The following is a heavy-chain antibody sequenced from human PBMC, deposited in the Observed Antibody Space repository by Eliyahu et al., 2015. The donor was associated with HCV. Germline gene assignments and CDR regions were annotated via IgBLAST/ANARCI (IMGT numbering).Heavy chain of an antibody. D-gene: IGHD6-19*01. CDR1: GYTFTSYY. V-gene: IGHV1-46*01. CDR2: INPSGGST. J-gene: IGHJ5*02. Sequence: QVQLVQSGAEVKKPGASVKVSCKASGYTFTSYYMHWVRQAPGQGLEWMGIINPSGGSTSYAQKFQGRVTMTRDTSTSTVYMELSSLRSEDTAVYYCAYSSGWYPFDPWGQGTLVTVSS. CDR3: AYSSGWYPFDP.